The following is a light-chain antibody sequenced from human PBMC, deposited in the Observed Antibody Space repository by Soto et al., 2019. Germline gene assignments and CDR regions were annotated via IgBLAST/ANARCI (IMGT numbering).Light chain of an antibody. CDR1: QSISSW. Sequence: DIQMTQSPSTLSASVGDRVAITCRASQSISSWLAWYQHKPGKAPKLLIYDAPSLESGVPSRFSGSGSGTEFTLTISSLQPDDFATYYCQQYNSYSRTFGQGTKVDI. J-gene: IGKJ1*01. CDR2: DAP. CDR3: QQYNSYSRT. V-gene: IGKV1-5*01.